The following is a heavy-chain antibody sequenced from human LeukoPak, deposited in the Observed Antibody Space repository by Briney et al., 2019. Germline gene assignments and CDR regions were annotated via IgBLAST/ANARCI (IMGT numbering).Heavy chain of an antibody. D-gene: IGHD3-9*01. V-gene: IGHV4-61*02. CDR2: IYTSGST. CDR3: AGRGGPTYYDILTGYYSVDY. J-gene: IGHJ4*02. CDR1: GGSISSGSYY. Sequence: SETLSLTCTVSGGSISSGSYYWSWIRQPAGKGLEWIGRIYTSGSTNYNPSLKSRVTISVDTSKNQFSLKLSSVTAADTAVYYCAGRGGPTYYDILTGYYSVDYWGQGTLVTVSS.